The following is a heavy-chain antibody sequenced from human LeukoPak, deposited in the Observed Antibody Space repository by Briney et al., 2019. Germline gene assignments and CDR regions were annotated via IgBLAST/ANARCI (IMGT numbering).Heavy chain of an antibody. CDR3: ARLEVVRDGYVFGGGDY. J-gene: IGHJ4*02. D-gene: IGHD5-24*01. V-gene: IGHV5-51*01. CDR2: IYPGDSDT. Sequence: GESLKISCKGSGYSFTSYWIGWVRQVPGKGLEWMGIIYPGDSDTRYSPSFQGQVTISADKSISTAYLQWSSLKASDTAMYYCARLEVVRDGYVFGGGDYWGQGTLVTVPS. CDR1: GYSFTSYW.